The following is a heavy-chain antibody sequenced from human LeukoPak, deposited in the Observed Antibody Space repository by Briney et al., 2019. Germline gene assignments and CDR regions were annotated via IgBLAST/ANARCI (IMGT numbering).Heavy chain of an antibody. D-gene: IGHD3-3*01. CDR3: ARGVGYDFWTGLFYGMDG. CDR1: GFTFSDYY. J-gene: IGHJ6*02. V-gene: IGHV3-11*01. CDR2: ISSNGSII. Sequence: GGSLRLSCAASGFTFSDYYVNWIRQAPGKGLEWVSHISSNGSIIYYTDSVRGRFSISRDNAKNSLYLQMGSLRAEDTAVYYCARGVGYDFWTGLFYGMDGWGQGTTVTVSS.